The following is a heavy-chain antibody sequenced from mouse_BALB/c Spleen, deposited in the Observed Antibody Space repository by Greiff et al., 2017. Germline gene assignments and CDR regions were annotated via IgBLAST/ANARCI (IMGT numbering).Heavy chain of an antibody. V-gene: IGHV1-18*01. CDR3: ARGGTTVVATWWYFDV. Sequence: EVKLMESGPELVKPGASVKISCTTSGYTFTEYTMHWVKQSHGKSLEWIGGINPNNGGTSYNQKFKGKATLTVDKSSSTAYMELRSLTSEDSAVYYCARGGTTVVATWWYFDVWGAGTTVTVSS. D-gene: IGHD1-1*01. J-gene: IGHJ1*01. CDR1: GYTFTEYT. CDR2: INPNNGGT.